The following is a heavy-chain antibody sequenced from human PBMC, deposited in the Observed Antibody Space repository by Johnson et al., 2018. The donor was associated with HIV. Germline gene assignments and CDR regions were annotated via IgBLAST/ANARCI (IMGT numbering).Heavy chain of an antibody. CDR2: ISHDVNNK. D-gene: IGHD1-26*01. CDR1: GFTFNSYI. Sequence: VQLVESGGGVVQPGRSLRLSCAASGFTFNSYILHWVRQAPGKGLEWVAAISHDVNNKFSADSVKGRFTLSRDNSKNTLYLQMDSLRPEDTAVYYCARALGATYAFDIWGQGTMVTVSS. CDR3: ARALGATYAFDI. V-gene: IGHV3-30-3*01. J-gene: IGHJ3*02.